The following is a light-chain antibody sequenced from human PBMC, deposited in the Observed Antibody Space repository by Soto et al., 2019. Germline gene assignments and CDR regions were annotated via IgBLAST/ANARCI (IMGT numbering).Light chain of an antibody. CDR1: QDISTY. CDR3: QQYDDLPIT. CDR2: DAT. V-gene: IGKV1-33*01. J-gene: IGKJ5*01. Sequence: DIHLTQSPSSLSASLGDRVTITCQASQDISTYLHWYQQRPGKAPKFLIHDATNLERGVPSRFSGSGSGTHFTLTISSLQPEDIATYYYQQYDDLPITFGQGTRLEIQ.